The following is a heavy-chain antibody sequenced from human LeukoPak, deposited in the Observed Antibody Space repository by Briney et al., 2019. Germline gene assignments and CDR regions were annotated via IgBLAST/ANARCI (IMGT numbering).Heavy chain of an antibody. CDR1: GGSISSYY. D-gene: IGHD3-9*01. V-gene: IGHV4-59*01. Sequence: SETLSLTCTVSGGSISSYYWSWIRQPPGKGLEWIGYIYYSGSTNYNPSLKSRVTISVDTSKNQFSLKLSSVTAADTAVYYCARAYDIGAFDIWGQGTMVTVSS. CDR3: ARAYDIGAFDI. J-gene: IGHJ3*02. CDR2: IYYSGST.